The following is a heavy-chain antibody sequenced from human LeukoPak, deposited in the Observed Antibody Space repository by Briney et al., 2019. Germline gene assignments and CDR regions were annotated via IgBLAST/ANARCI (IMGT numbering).Heavy chain of an antibody. CDR1: GGSITSTNW. CDR3: TRESGPYCPCGY. CDR2: ISLTGRT. D-gene: IGHD1-26*01. Sequence: PSGTLSLTCGVSGGSITSTNWWSWVRQPPGQGLEWIGEISLTGRTNYNPSLIGPVIMSLDESRNQLSLTLTSVTAADTAMYYCTRESGPYCPCGYWGQGTLVVVPS. J-gene: IGHJ4*02. V-gene: IGHV4-4*02.